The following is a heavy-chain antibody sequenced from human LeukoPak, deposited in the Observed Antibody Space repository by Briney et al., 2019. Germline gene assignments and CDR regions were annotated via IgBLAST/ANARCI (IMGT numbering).Heavy chain of an antibody. Sequence: GGSLRLSCAASGFTFTKYAMSWVRQAAGKGLEWVSAIGGSGTKTFYAESVKGRFTISRDNSNNILFLQMDSLRAEDTAMYYCARATSHRYYFDYWGQGTLVTVSS. CDR2: IGGSGTKT. CDR3: ARATSHRYYFDY. D-gene: IGHD5-24*01. V-gene: IGHV3-23*01. CDR1: GFTFTKYA. J-gene: IGHJ4*02.